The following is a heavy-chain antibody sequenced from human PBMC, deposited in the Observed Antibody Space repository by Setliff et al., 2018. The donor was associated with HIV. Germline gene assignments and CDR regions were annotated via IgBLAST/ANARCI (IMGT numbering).Heavy chain of an antibody. CDR2: IFYSGST. CDR3: ARLRREEQWLVRGWFDP. V-gene: IGHV4-59*08. CDR1: GGSISSYY. D-gene: IGHD6-19*01. J-gene: IGHJ5*02. Sequence: SETLSLTCTVSGGSISSYYWSWIRQPPGEGLEWIGYIFYSGSTNYNPSLKSRVTISVDTSKNQFSLKLSSVAAADTAVYYCARLRREEQWLVRGWFDPWGQGTLVTVSS.